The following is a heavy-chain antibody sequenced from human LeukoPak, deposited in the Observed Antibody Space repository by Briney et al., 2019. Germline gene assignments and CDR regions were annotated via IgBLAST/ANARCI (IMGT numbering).Heavy chain of an antibody. V-gene: IGHV3-30-3*01. J-gene: IGHJ4*02. D-gene: IGHD3-10*01. CDR1: GFTFSSYA. CDR3: ASYTYYYGSGSYYFGY. CDR2: ISYDGSNK. Sequence: GRSLRLSCAASGFTFSSYAMHWVRQAPGKGLEWVAVISYDGSNKYYADSVKGRFTISRDNAKNSLYLQMNSLRAEDTAVYYCASYTYYYGSGSYYFGYWGQGTLVTVSS.